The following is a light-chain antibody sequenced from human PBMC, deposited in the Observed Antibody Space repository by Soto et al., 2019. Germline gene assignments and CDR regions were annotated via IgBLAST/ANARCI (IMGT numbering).Light chain of an antibody. J-gene: IGKJ2*01. Sequence: DIQMTQSPSSLSASVGDRVTITCRASQSIYNYLNWYQQKPGKAPKLLTYAASSLQSGVPSRFRGSGSGTDFTLTISSLQPEDFATYYCQQSYSTPVTFGQGTKLEIK. CDR2: AAS. V-gene: IGKV1-39*01. CDR1: QSIYNY. CDR3: QQSYSTPVT.